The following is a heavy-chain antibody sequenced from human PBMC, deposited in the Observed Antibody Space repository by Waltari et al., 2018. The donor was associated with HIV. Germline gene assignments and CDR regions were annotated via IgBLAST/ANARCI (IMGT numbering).Heavy chain of an antibody. CDR3: AATTWGGAVVFEN. D-gene: IGHD7-27*01. V-gene: IGHV4-59*03. CDR2: FHYSGST. J-gene: IGHJ4*01. CDR1: GPCISAWH. Sequence: QLQLRESGPGLGRPSGTLSLTSTVSGPCISAWHWKWIRQSPGRGLEFIGYFHYSGSTNYNPSLKSRVAISADTSKKQFSLKVNSVTAADTAIYYCAATTWGGAVVFENWGQGIPVSVSS.